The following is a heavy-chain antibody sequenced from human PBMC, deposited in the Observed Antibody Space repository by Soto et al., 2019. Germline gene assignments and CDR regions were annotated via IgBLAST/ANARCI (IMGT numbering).Heavy chain of an antibody. V-gene: IGHV3-15*01. CDR3: TTYPSYLMITFGGAKDY. Sequence: GGSLRLSCAASGFTFSNAWMSWVRQAPGKGLEWVGRIKSKTDGGTTDYAAPVKGKFTISRDDSKNTLYLQMNSLKTEDTAVYYCTTYPSYLMITFGGAKDYWGQGTLVTVSS. J-gene: IGHJ4*02. CDR1: GFTFSNAW. CDR2: IKSKTDGGTT. D-gene: IGHD3-16*01.